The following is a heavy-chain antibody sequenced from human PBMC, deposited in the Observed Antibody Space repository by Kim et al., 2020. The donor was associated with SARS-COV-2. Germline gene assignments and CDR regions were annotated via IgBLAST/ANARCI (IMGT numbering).Heavy chain of an antibody. V-gene: IGHV6-1*01. J-gene: IGHJ4*02. CDR3: ARAATMVRGVMPFDY. D-gene: IGHD3-10*01. Sequence: VSVKSRITINPDTSKNQFSLQLNSVTPEDTAVYYCARAATMVRGVMPFDYWGQGTLVTVSS.